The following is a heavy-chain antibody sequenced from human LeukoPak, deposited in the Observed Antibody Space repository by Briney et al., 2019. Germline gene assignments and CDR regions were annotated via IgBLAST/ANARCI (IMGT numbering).Heavy chain of an antibody. V-gene: IGHV3-30-3*01. CDR1: GFTFSGYA. CDR2: ILYDGTNK. J-gene: IGHJ4*02. CDR3: ARGWPPDY. D-gene: IGHD5-24*01. Sequence: PGGSPRLSCAPSGFTFSGYAMQWLRQAPGKGLEWVAVILYDGTNKYYADSVKGRFTISRDNSKSTLYLQMDSLRPEDTAVYYCARGWPPDYWGQGTLVTVSS.